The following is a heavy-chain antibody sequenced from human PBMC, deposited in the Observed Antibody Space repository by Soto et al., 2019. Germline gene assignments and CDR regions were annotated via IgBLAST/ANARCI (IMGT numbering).Heavy chain of an antibody. Sequence: QVQLQQWGAGLLKPSETLSLTCAVYGGSFSGYYWTWIRQSPEKGLEWIGEVNHSGTTYYNPSLKTRVTISVHTPKNQCSLKMSSVTAADTAVYYCARGIGYLSSINCYSSRRLRFDSWGQGTLVTVSS. CDR3: ARGIGYLSSINCYSSRRLRFDS. CDR1: GGSFSGYY. V-gene: IGHV4-34*01. D-gene: IGHD2-2*01. CDR2: VNHSGTT. J-gene: IGHJ4*02.